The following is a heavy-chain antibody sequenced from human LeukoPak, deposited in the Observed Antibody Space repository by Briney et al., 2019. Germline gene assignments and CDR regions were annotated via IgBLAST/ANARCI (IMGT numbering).Heavy chain of an antibody. Sequence: ASETLSLTCTVSGGSISSYYWSWIRQPPGKELEWIGYIYYSGSTHYNPSLKSRVTISVDTSKNQFSLILSSVTAAGAAVYYCARYSNAYAGARWFNHWGQGALVTVSS. CDR1: GGSISSYY. CDR3: ARYSNAYAGARWFNH. CDR2: IYYSGST. J-gene: IGHJ5*02. D-gene: IGHD2-21*01. V-gene: IGHV4-59*01.